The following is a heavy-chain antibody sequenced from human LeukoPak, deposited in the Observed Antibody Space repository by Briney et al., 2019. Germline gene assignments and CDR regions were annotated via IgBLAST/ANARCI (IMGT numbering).Heavy chain of an antibody. CDR3: AIAYCGGDCYSGGTPERFDY. J-gene: IGHJ4*02. CDR2: ISAYNGNT. Sequence: ASVKVSCKASGYTFTSYGISWVRQAPGQGLEWMGWISAYNGNTNYAQKLQGRVTMTTDTSTSTAYMELRSLRSDDTAVYYCAIAYCGGDCYSGGTPERFDYWGQGTLVTVSS. CDR1: GYTFTSYG. V-gene: IGHV1-18*01. D-gene: IGHD2-21*02.